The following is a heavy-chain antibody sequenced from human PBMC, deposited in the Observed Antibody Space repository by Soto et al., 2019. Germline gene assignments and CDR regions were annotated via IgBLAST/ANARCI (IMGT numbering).Heavy chain of an antibody. D-gene: IGHD3-3*01. CDR1: GGSISSYY. V-gene: IGHV4-59*01. Sequence: TSETLSLTCTVSGGSISSYYWSWIRQPPGKGLEWIGYIYYSGSTNYNPSLKSRVTISVDTSKNQFSLKLSSVTAADTAVYYCAGGYDFWSGYGYWGQGTLVTVSS. CDR3: AGGYDFWSGYGY. CDR2: IYYSGST. J-gene: IGHJ4*02.